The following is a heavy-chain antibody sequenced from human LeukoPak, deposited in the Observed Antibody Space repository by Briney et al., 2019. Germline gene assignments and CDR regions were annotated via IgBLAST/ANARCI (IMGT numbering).Heavy chain of an antibody. CDR1: GGFISSYY. D-gene: IGHD3-10*01. V-gene: IGHV4-59*01. CDR2: IYYNGST. J-gene: IGHJ4*02. Sequence: SETLSLTCTVSGGFISSYYWSWIRQPPGRGLEWIGYIYYNGSTNYNPSLKSRVTISVDTSKNQFSLKLSSVTAADTAVYYCARVSPLLWFGEFDYWGQGTLVTVSS. CDR3: ARVSPLLWFGEFDY.